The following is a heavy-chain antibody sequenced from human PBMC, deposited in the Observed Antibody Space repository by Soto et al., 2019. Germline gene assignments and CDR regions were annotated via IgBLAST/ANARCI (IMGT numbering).Heavy chain of an antibody. CDR3: ARDLGGWSDY. CDR2: INAGNGNT. D-gene: IGHD6-19*01. V-gene: IGHV1-3*01. Sequence: QVRLVQSGAEVKKPGASVKVSCKASGYTFTSYAMHWVRQAPGQGLEWMGWINAGNGNTKYTQKFQGRVTITSDTSASTSNMELSGVRSEDTAVYYCARDLGGWSDYWGQGALVTVSS. CDR1: GYTFTSYA. J-gene: IGHJ4*02.